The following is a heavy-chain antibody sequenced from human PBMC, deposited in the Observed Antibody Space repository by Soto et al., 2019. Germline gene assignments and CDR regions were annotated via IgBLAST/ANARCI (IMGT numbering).Heavy chain of an antibody. J-gene: IGHJ5*02. V-gene: IGHV4-31*01. D-gene: IGHD3-10*01. CDR1: GGSIRSGTYY. Sequence: QVQLQESGPGLVKPSQTLSLTCTVSGGSIRSGTYYWDWTRHHPGNGLERFGYTSHSVRTGYNPSLMNPVPKSLDSSQNLFSLKLSSVTAADTALYYCARASGSGNYYGVPYSWFDPWGQGLLVTVSP. CDR2: TSHSVRT. CDR3: ARASGSGNYYGVPYSWFDP.